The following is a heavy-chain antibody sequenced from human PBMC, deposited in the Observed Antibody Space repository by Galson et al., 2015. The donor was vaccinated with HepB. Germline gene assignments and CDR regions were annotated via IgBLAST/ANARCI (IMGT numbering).Heavy chain of an antibody. CDR3: ASSLLDIVALDN. D-gene: IGHD5-12*01. CDR1: GYTFSSYA. Sequence: SVKVSCKASGYTFSSYAFSWVRQAPGQGLEWMGWISGYNGNTKYAQKVQGRVTMTTDTSTTTAYMELSGLSSEDTAVYYCASSLLDIVALDNWGQGTLITVSS. J-gene: IGHJ4*02. V-gene: IGHV1-18*01. CDR2: ISGYNGNT.